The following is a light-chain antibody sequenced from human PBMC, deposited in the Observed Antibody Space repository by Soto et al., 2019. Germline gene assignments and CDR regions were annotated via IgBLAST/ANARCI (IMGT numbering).Light chain of an antibody. CDR3: QQYNNWPRT. CDR2: GAS. J-gene: IGKJ1*01. CDR1: QSVSSN. Sequence: EVVMTQFPATLSVSPGGRATLSCRASQSVSSNLAWYQQKPGQAPRLLIYGASTRATGIPARFSGSGSGTEFTLTISSLQSEDFAVYYCQQYNNWPRTFGQGTKVDIK. V-gene: IGKV3-15*01.